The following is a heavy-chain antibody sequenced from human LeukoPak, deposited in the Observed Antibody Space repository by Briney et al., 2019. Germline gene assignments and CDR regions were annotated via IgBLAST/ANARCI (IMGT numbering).Heavy chain of an antibody. CDR1: GGTFNSYA. D-gene: IGHD4-17*01. V-gene: IGHV1-69*05. CDR2: VIPIFGTA. CDR3: ATLYGAQGDYFDY. J-gene: IGHJ4*02. Sequence: ASVKVSFKASGGTFNSYAISWVRQAPGQGGEWMGGVIPIFGTAKYTQKFQGRGTITTDESTSTAYMELSSLRSEDTAVYYCATLYGAQGDYFDYWGQGTLVTVSS.